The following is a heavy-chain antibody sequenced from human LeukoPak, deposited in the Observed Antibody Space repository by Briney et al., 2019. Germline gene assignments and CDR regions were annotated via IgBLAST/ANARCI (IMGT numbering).Heavy chain of an antibody. J-gene: IGHJ4*02. CDR3: ARVNRDYGDYVDY. V-gene: IGHV4-38-2*01. Sequence: SETLSLTCAVSGYSISSVYYWGWIRQPPGKGPEWIGSIYHSGSTYYNPSLKSRVTISVDTSKNQFSLKLSSVTAADTAVYYCARVNRDYGDYVDYWGQGTLVTVSS. CDR1: GYSISSVYY. CDR2: IYHSGST. D-gene: IGHD4-17*01.